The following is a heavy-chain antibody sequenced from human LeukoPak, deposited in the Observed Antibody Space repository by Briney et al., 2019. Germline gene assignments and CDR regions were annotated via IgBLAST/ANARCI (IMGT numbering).Heavy chain of an antibody. CDR1: GFIFTSYA. CDR3: ARGHKGYSYGYRGGYYHYYYMDV. Sequence: GGSLRLSCAASGFIFTSYAISWVRQAPGKGLEWVSGINGRGTTTYYADSVKGRFTISRDNSKNTLYLQMNSLRVEDTAVYYCARGHKGYSYGYRGGYYHYYYMDVWGKGTTVTVSS. CDR2: INGRGTTT. V-gene: IGHV3-23*01. D-gene: IGHD5-18*01. J-gene: IGHJ6*03.